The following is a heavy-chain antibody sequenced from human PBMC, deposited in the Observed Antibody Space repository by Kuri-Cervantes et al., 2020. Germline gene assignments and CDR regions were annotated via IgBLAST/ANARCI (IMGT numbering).Heavy chain of an antibody. J-gene: IGHJ4*02. CDR2: INPDGTTT. V-gene: IGHV3-74*01. CDR3: TRGAMSGDS. Sequence: GESLKISCAASGFTFSSYWMQWVRQAPGKGLVWVSLINPDGTTTGCADSVKGRFTISRVNAKNTVYLQMSSLRPEDTAVYYCTRGAMSGDSWGQGTLVTVSS. D-gene: IGHD3-10*01. CDR1: GFTFSSYW.